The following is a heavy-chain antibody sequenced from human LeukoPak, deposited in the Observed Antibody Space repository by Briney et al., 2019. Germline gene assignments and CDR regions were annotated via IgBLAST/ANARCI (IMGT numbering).Heavy chain of an antibody. Sequence: SETLSLTCAVYGGSFSGYYWSWIRQPPGKGLEWIGYIYYSGSTNYNPSLKSRVSISVDTSKNQVSLKLSSLTAANTAVYYCARRRPGFYSLDYWGQGTLVTVSS. D-gene: IGHD3-22*01. CDR2: IYYSGST. CDR1: GGSFSGYY. CDR3: ARRRPGFYSLDY. V-gene: IGHV4-59*01. J-gene: IGHJ4*02.